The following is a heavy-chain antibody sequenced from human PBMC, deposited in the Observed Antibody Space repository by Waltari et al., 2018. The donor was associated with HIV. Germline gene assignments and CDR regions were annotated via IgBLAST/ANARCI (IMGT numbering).Heavy chain of an antibody. J-gene: IGHJ4*02. V-gene: IGHV3-74*01. CDR3: ASLSYGSGDRDFDY. Sequence: EVQLVESGGDLVQPGGSLRLTCAASGLTFNRYWMHWVRQAPGKGLVWVSRINNDGSSTSYADSVKGRFTISRDNAKNTVYLQMNSLRAEDTAVYYCASLSYGSGDRDFDYWGQGTLVTVSS. CDR1: GLTFNRYW. CDR2: INNDGSST. D-gene: IGHD3-10*01.